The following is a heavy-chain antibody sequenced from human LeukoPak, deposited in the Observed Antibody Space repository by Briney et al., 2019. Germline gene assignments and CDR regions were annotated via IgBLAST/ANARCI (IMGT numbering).Heavy chain of an antibody. CDR2: IKQDGSGS. CDR3: ARPNYYGSGSYGMDV. CDR1: GFPFSSCW. D-gene: IGHD3-10*01. V-gene: IGHV3-7*01. Sequence: PGGSLRLSCVGSGFPFSSCWMSWVRQAPGKGPEWVANIKQDGSGSYYVDSVKGRFTISRDNAKNSLYLQMNSLRAEDTAVYYCARPNYYGSGSYGMDVWGQGTTVTVSS. J-gene: IGHJ6*02.